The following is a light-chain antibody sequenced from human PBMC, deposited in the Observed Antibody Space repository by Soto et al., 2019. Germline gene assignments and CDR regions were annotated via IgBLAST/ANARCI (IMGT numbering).Light chain of an antibody. CDR2: DAD. CDR1: SDDIGSYNL. CDR3: CSSAGSNTLI. J-gene: IGLJ2*01. Sequence: QSALTQPPSLSGYPGQSITISCTGASDDIGSYNLVSWYQQHPGNAPKLILYDADKRPSGVSYRFSASKSSNTAFLTISGLQADDEALYHCCSSAGSNTLIFGGGTKLTVL. V-gene: IGLV2-23*01.